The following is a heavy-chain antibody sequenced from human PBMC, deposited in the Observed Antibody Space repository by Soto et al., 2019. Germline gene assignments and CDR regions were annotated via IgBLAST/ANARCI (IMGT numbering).Heavy chain of an antibody. CDR2: ISGSSGNT. V-gene: IGHV3-11*03. D-gene: IGHD2-15*01. CDR1: GFTFSDYY. Sequence: PGGSLRLSCAASGFTFSDYYMSWIRQAPGKGLEWVSYISGSSGNTYYADSVKGRFTISRDNSKNTLYLQMSSLRAEDTAVYYCAKRGHNFFDYWGQGTLVTVSS. J-gene: IGHJ4*02. CDR3: AKRGHNFFDY.